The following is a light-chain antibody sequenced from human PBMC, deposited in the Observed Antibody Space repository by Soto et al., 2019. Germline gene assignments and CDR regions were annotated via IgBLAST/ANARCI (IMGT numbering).Light chain of an antibody. CDR3: ASWDDGLNGMV. CDR2: SIN. CDR1: NSNIGTNS. J-gene: IGLJ3*02. Sequence: QSVLTQPPSASGTPGQRVTISCSGSNSNIGTNSVNWYQQLPGTAPKLLIYSINQRPSGVPDRFSGSKSGTSASLAISGLQSEDESDYYCASWDDGLNGMVFGGGTKLTVL. V-gene: IGLV1-44*01.